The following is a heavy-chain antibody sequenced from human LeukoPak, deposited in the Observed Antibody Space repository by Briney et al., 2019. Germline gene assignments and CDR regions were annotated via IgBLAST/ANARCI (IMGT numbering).Heavy chain of an antibody. CDR3: ARGANWGSPDY. CDR2: IYYSGTT. J-gene: IGHJ4*02. D-gene: IGHD7-27*01. Sequence: WETLTLTCTVSGGSISSYYWSWIRQSPGKGLEWIGYIYYSGTTSYNPSLKSRVTISLDTSKNQFSLKLSSVTAADTAVYYCARGANWGSPDYWGQGTLVTVSS. CDR1: GGSISSYY. V-gene: IGHV4-59*01.